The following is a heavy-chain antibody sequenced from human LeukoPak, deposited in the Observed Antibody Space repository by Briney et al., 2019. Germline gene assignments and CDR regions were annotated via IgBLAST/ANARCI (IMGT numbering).Heavy chain of an antibody. J-gene: IGHJ4*02. CDR2: ISAYNGNT. CDR3: AREYCSSTSCYRTGDDFDY. CDR1: GYTFTSYG. Sequence: GASVKVSCKASGYTFTSYGISWVRQAPGQGPEWMGWISAYNGNTNYAQKLQGRVTMTTDTSTSTAYMELRSLRSDDTAVYYCAREYCSSTSCYRTGDDFDYWGQGTLVTVSS. D-gene: IGHD2-2*02. V-gene: IGHV1-18*01.